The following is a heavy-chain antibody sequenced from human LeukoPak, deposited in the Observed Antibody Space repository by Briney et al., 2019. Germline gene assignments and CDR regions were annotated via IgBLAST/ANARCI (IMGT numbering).Heavy chain of an antibody. D-gene: IGHD5-12*01. Sequence: GGSLRLSCAASGFTFSNAWMSWVRQAPGKGLEWVGRIKRKSDGGTTDYAGFVKGRFTMSRDDSKNTLYLQMNSLRDEDTAVYYCARAMRSGYDYWGQGTLVTVSS. J-gene: IGHJ4*02. CDR1: GFTFSNAW. CDR2: IKRKSDGGTT. V-gene: IGHV3-15*01. CDR3: ARAMRSGYDY.